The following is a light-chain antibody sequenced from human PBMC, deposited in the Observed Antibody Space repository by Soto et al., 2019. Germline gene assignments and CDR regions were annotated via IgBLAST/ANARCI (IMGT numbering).Light chain of an antibody. CDR2: EVS. J-gene: IGLJ2*01. V-gene: IGLV2-14*01. CDR1: TSDVGGYNY. CDR3: SSYTSSSTRVV. Sequence: QSALTQPASVSGSPGQSITISCTGSTSDVGGYNYVSWYQQHPGKAPKLMISEVSNRPPGVSNRFSGFKSGNTASLTISGLQAEDEADYYCSSYTSSSTRVVFGGGTKLTVL.